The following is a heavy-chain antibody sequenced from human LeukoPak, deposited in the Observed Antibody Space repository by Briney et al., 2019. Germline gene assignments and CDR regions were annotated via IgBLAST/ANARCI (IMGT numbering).Heavy chain of an antibody. CDR1: GGSFSGYY. CDR3: ARGRSSHYYYYYYMDV. V-gene: IGHV4-34*01. J-gene: IGHJ6*03. Sequence: SETLSLTCAVYGGSFSGYYWNWIRQRPGKGLEWIGEINHSGSTNYNPSLKSRVTISVDTSKNQFSLKLSSVTAADTAVYYCARGRSSHYYYYYYMDVWGKGTTVTVSS. CDR2: INHSGST. D-gene: IGHD6-19*01.